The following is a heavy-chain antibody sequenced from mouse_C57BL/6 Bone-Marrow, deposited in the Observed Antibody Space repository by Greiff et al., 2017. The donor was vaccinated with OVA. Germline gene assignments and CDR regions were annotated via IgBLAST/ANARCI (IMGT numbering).Heavy chain of an antibody. CDR2: ISDGGSYT. D-gene: IGHD2-4*01. J-gene: IGHJ4*01. Sequence: EVQGVESGGRLVKPGGSLKLSCAASGFTFSSYAMSWVRQTPEKRLEWVATISDGGSYTYYLDLVKGRFTISRDNAKNNLYLQMSHLKYEDTAMYYCARDQGYDYSYAMDYWGQGTSVTVSS. V-gene: IGHV5-4*01. CDR1: GFTFSSYA. CDR3: ARDQGYDYSYAMDY.